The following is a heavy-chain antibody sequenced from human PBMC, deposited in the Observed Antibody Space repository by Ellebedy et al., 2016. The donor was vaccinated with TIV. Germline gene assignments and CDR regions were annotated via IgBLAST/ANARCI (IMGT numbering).Heavy chain of an antibody. Sequence: MPSETLSLTCTVSGGSIRNYYCTWIRQPPGKGLEWIGHMYYSGSSNYNPSLKSRVPMSIDTSKNQFSLKMSSVTAADTAVYYCAASESADSDYWGPGTLVTVSS. CDR2: MYYSGSS. J-gene: IGHJ4*02. CDR1: GGSIRNYY. D-gene: IGHD2-2*01. V-gene: IGHV4-59*01. CDR3: AASESADSDY.